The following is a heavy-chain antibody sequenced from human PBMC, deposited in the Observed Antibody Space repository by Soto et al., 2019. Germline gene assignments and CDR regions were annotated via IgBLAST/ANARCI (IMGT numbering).Heavy chain of an antibody. CDR3: ARAQYYYDSSGYLKAEYFQH. CDR2: IWYDGSYK. D-gene: IGHD3-22*01. J-gene: IGHJ1*01. Sequence: PGGSLRLSCAASGFTFSNYGMHWVRQAPGKGLEWVAVIWYDGSYKYYADSVKGRFTISRDNSKNTLYLQMNSLRAEDTAVYYCARAQYYYDSSGYLKAEYFQHWGQATLVTVSS. CDR1: GFTFSNYG. V-gene: IGHV3-33*01.